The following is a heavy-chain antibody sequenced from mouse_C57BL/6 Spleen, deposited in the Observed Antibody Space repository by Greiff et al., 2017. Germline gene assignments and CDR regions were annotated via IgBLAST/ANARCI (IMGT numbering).Heavy chain of an antibody. J-gene: IGHJ3*01. V-gene: IGHV5-15*01. CDR2: ISNLAYSI. CDR1: GFTFSDYG. Sequence: EVQVVESGGGLVQPGGSLKLSCAASGFTFSDYGMAWVRQAPRKGPEWVAFISNLAYSIYYADTVTGRFTISRENAKNTLYLEMSSLRSEDTAMYYCARGDYYGSFAYWGQGTLVTVSA. CDR3: ARGDYYGSFAY. D-gene: IGHD1-1*01.